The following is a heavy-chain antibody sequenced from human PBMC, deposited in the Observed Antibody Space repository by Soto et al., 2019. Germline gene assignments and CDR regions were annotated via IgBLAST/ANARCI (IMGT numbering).Heavy chain of an antibody. V-gene: IGHV4-30-4*01. CDR2: IHYTGST. D-gene: IGHD3-10*01. CDR1: GGSISSGDYY. CDR3: SGAVWIFSPWGY. J-gene: IGHJ4*02. Sequence: PSETLSLTCTVSGGSISSGDYYWSWIRQAPGKGLEWIGYIHYTGSTYYNPSLKSLAAIAIETSKTQFSLNLWSVSAADSAVYFCSGAVWIFSPWGYWGKGSLVTVSS.